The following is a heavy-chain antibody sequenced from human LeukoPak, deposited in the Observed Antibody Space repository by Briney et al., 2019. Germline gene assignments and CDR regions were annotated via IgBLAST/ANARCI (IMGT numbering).Heavy chain of an antibody. CDR2: IYTSGST. CDR3: AREHYDFWSGYYRWFDP. J-gene: IGHJ5*02. D-gene: IGHD3-3*01. Sequence: KASETLSLTCTVSGGSISSYYWSWIRQPAGKGLEWTGRIYTSGSTNYNPSLKSRVTMSVDTSKNQFSLKLSSVTAADTAVYYCAREHYDFWSGYYRWFDPWGQGTLVTVSS. CDR1: GGSISSYY. V-gene: IGHV4-4*07.